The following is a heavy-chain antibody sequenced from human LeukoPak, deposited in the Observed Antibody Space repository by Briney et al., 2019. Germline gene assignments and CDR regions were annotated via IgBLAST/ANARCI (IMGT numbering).Heavy chain of an antibody. CDR1: GFTFSSYA. Sequence: GGSLRLSCAASGFTFSSYAMSWVRQAPGKGLEWVSSISGNGGSTYYADSVKGRFTISRDSSKNTVYLQMNSLSADDTAVYYCAKDHYYDTTGHYSRWRSGLNDAFDIWGQGTLVTVSS. J-gene: IGHJ3*02. V-gene: IGHV3-23*01. D-gene: IGHD3-22*01. CDR2: ISGNGGST. CDR3: AKDHYYDTTGHYSRWRSGLNDAFDI.